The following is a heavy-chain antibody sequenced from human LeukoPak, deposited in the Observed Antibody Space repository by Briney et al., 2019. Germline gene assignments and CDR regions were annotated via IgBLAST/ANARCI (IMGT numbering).Heavy chain of an antibody. CDR3: AKATGTYFLFDGN. CDR1: GFTFSNYA. CDR2: ISGSGGST. D-gene: IGHD2/OR15-2a*01. Sequence: PGGSLRLSCAASGFTFSNYAMSWVRQAPGKGLEWVSTISGSGGSTYYADSVKGRFTISRDNSKNTLYLQMNSLRAEDTAVYYCAKATGTYFLFDGNWGQGILVTVSS. J-gene: IGHJ4*02. V-gene: IGHV3-23*01.